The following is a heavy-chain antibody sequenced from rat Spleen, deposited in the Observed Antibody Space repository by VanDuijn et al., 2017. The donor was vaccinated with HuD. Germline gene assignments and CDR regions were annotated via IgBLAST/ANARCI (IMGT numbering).Heavy chain of an antibody. D-gene: IGHD1-2*01. Sequence: VQLKESGPGLVQPSQTLSLTCTVSGFSLSSYGVIWVRQPPGKGLEWMGVIWGEGNTVYNSGFKSRLSISRDTSKSQVFLKMNNLQTEDTAMYFCARSDTLAAMGHYWGQGVMVTVSS. CDR2: IWGEGNT. CDR3: ARSDTLAAMGHY. V-gene: IGHV2S61*01. CDR1: GFSLSSYG. J-gene: IGHJ2*01.